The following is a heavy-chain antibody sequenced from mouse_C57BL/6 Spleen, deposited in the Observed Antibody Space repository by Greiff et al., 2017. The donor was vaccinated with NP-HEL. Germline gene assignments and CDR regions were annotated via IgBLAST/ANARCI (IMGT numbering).Heavy chain of an antibody. CDR2: INPNNGGT. V-gene: IGHV1-18*01. D-gene: IGHD1-1*01. CDR1: GYTFTDYN. J-gene: IGHJ2*01. Sequence: EVQLQQSGPELVKPGASVKIPCKASGYTFTDYNMDWVKQSHGKSLEWIGDINPNNGGTIYNQKFKGKATLTVDKSSSTAYMELRSLTSEDTAVYYCAREVHYGSSQYYFDYWGQGTTLTVSS. CDR3: AREVHYGSSQYYFDY.